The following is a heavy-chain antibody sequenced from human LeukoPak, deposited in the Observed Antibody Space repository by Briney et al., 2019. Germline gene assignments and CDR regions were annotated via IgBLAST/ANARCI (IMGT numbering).Heavy chain of an antibody. D-gene: IGHD3-3*01. CDR2: ISSSGSTI. V-gene: IGHV3-11*04. CDR3: ARSPGYDFWSGYYTGISHASDI. CDR1: GFTFSDYY. Sequence: GGSLRLSCAASGFTFSDYYMSWIRQAPGKGLEWVSYISSSGSTIYYADSVKGRFTISRDNAKNSLYLQMNSLRAEDTAVYYCARSPGYDFWSGYYTGISHASDIWGQGTMVTVSS. J-gene: IGHJ3*02.